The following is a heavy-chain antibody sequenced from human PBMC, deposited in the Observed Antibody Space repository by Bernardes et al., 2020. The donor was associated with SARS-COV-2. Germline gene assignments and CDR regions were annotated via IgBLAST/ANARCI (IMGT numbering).Heavy chain of an antibody. D-gene: IGHD3-10*01. CDR2: MSASGSS. J-gene: IGHJ6*02. CDR1: GGSISTYY. Sequence: SETLSLTSSVSGGSISTYYWSWIRQPAGKGLEWIGRMSASGSSNHNPSLRSRITMSVDTPQNQISLELSSVTAADTAVYYCAREGGTSGRGMDVWGQGTTVTVSS. CDR3: AREGGTSGRGMDV. V-gene: IGHV4-4*07.